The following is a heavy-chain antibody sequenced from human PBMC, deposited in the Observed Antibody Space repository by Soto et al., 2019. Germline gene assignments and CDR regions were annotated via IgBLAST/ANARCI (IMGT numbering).Heavy chain of an antibody. CDR3: ARGGGLRAGMDV. V-gene: IGHV4-34*01. J-gene: IGHJ6*02. CDR1: GGTFVTYY. D-gene: IGHD2-15*01. Sequence: SETQPLTSIVHGGTFVTYYWTWIRQPPGKGLEWIGEINQSGGTDSNPSLKSRVTISVDTSTIQFSLHLTSVTAADTAVYYCARGGGLRAGMDVWGQGITVTVSS. CDR2: INQSGGT.